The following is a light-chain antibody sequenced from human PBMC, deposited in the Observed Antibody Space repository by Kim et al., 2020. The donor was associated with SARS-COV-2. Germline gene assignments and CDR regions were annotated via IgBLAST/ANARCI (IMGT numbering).Light chain of an antibody. CDR2: ATS. Sequence: SASVGDRVTITCQASQSIARYVNWYQQKPGKAPNLLMFATSNLQSGVPSRFSGSGAGTDFALTISSLQPEDSATYYCQQSYSIPLTFGGGTKLEI. CDR1: QSIARY. CDR3: QQSYSIPLT. J-gene: IGKJ4*01. V-gene: IGKV1-39*01.